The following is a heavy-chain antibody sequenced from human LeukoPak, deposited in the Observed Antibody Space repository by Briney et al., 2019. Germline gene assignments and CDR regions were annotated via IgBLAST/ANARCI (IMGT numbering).Heavy chain of an antibody. V-gene: IGHV3-30*18. CDR1: GFTFSSYG. CDR2: ISYDGSNK. D-gene: IGHD2-2*01. Sequence: GGSLRLSCAASGFTFSSYGTHWVRQAPGKGLEWVAVISYDGSNKYYADSVKGRFTISRDNSKNTLYLQMNSLRAEDTAVYYCAKGPYCSSTSCYGYYYYGMDVWGQGTTVTVSS. CDR3: AKGPYCSSTSCYGYYYYGMDV. J-gene: IGHJ6*02.